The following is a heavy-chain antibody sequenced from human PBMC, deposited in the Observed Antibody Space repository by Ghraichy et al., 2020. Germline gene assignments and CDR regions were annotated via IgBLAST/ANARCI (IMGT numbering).Heavy chain of an antibody. CDR1: GFTFSSYG. J-gene: IGHJ4*02. D-gene: IGHD3-10*01. CDR2: INSDGSST. Sequence: GGSLRLSCAASGFTFSSYGMHWVRQAPGKGLVWVSGINSDGSSTNYADSVKGRFTISRDNSKNTLYLQMNSLRAEDTAVYYCARDGNLVRGTVDYWGQGTLVTVSS. CDR3: ARDGNLVRGTVDY. V-gene: IGHV3-74*01.